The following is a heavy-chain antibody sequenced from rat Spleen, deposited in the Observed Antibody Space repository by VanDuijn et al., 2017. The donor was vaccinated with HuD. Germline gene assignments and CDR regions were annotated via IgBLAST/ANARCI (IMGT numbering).Heavy chain of an antibody. CDR2: ISHDGGIT. D-gene: IGHD1-2*01. Sequence: EVQLVESGGGLVQPGRSMKLSCAASGFTFSDYGMAWVLQAPTRGLEWVASISHDGGITYYRDSVKGRFTISRDNAESTLYLQIESLRSEDTATYYCAKDYSSSLYYFNYWGQGVMVTVSS. CDR1: GFTFSDYG. J-gene: IGHJ2*01. V-gene: IGHV5-20*01. CDR3: AKDYSSSLYYFNY.